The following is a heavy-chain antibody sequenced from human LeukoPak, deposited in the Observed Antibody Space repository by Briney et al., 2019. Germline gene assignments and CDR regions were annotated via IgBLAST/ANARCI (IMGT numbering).Heavy chain of an antibody. D-gene: IGHD3-10*01. CDR2: IGGSGYNT. Sequence: GGSLRLSCAASGFTFTSYAMSGVRQAPGKGLEWVSAIGGSGYNTYYADSVKGRFTISRDNSKNTLYLQMNTLRAEDTAVYYCAGGCWFAEFSFNYWGQWTLVTVSS. V-gene: IGHV3-23*01. CDR3: AGGCWFAEFSFNY. J-gene: IGHJ4*02. CDR1: GFTFTSYA.